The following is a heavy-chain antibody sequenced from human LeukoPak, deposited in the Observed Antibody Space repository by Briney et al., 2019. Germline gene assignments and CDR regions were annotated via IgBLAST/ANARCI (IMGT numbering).Heavy chain of an antibody. CDR3: AGTYYYDSSGFYPEFFQH. Sequence: GGTLRLSCAASGFIFSSHGMNWVRQAPGKGLEWVSGISPSGDITYYADSVKGRFTISRDNSKNTVYLQMDSLRFEDAAVYYCAGTYYYDSSGFYPEFFQHWGQGTLVIISS. CDR1: GFIFSSHG. CDR2: ISPSGDIT. D-gene: IGHD3-22*01. V-gene: IGHV3-23*01. J-gene: IGHJ1*01.